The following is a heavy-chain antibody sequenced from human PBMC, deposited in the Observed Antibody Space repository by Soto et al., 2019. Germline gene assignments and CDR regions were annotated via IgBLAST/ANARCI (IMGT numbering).Heavy chain of an antibody. CDR1: GYSITSSSF. CDR2: IHLGGTT. CDR3: ARPRPNFGAVDS. Sequence: SETLSLTCAVSGYSITSSSFWGWIRQPPGKGLEWIGSIHLGGTTYYDPSLKSRVTISLDTSRNEFSLRLTSVTAADTAVYYCARPRPNFGAVDSWXQGALVTVSS. J-gene: IGHJ4*02. V-gene: IGHV4-38-2*01. D-gene: IGHD3-10*01.